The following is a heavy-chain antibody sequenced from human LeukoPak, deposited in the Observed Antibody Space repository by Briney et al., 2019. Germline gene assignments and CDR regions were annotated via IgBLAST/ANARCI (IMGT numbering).Heavy chain of an antibody. V-gene: IGHV5-51*01. Sequence: GESLKISCKGSGYXFTSYWXXWXXQMXXXXXXXXGIIYPGDSDTRYSPSFQGQVTISADKSISTAYLQWSSLKASDTAMYYCATLEADDLFDYWGQGTLVTVSS. D-gene: IGHD6-13*01. J-gene: IGHJ4*02. CDR2: IYPGDSDT. CDR3: ATLEADDLFDY. CDR1: GYXFTSYW.